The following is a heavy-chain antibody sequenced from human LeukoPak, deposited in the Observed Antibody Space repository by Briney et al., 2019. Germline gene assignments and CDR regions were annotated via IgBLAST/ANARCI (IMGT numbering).Heavy chain of an antibody. D-gene: IGHD6-13*01. CDR2: IKQDGSEK. Sequence: GGSLRFSCAASGFTFSSYSMNWVRQAPGKGLEWVANIKQDGSEKYYVDSVKGRFTISRDNAKNSLYLQMNSLRAEDTAVYYCARGITGASGVFDYWGQGTLVTVSS. CDR1: GFTFSSYS. J-gene: IGHJ4*02. CDR3: ARGITGASGVFDY. V-gene: IGHV3-7*01.